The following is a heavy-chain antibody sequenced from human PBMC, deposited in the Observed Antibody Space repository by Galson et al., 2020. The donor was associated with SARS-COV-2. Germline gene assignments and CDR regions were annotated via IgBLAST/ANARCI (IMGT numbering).Heavy chain of an antibody. Sequence: LSLTCAASGFTFSDYGMHWVRQAPGKGLEWMTYIRYDGSNKYYADSVKGRFTISRDNSKNTLYLQMKSLRVEDTAVYYCAKNTYGYLFDYWGQGTLLTVSS. V-gene: IGHV3-30*02. CDR3: AKNTYGYLFDY. CDR2: IRYDGSNK. CDR1: GFTFSDYG. D-gene: IGHD5-18*01. J-gene: IGHJ4*02.